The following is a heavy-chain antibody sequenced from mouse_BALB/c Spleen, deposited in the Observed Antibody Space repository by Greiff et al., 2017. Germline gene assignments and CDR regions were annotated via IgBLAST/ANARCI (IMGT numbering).Heavy chain of an antibody. CDR3: ARGNSAWFAY. V-gene: IGHV1S81*02. D-gene: IGHD2-1*01. J-gene: IGHJ3*01. CDR2: INPSNGRT. Sequence: QVQLQQPGADLVKPGASVKLSCKASGYTFTSYWMHWVKQRPGQGLEWIGEINPSNGRTNYNEKFKSKATLTVDKSSSTAYMQLSSLTSEDSAVYYCARGNSAWFAYWGQGTLVTVSA. CDR1: GYTFTSYW.